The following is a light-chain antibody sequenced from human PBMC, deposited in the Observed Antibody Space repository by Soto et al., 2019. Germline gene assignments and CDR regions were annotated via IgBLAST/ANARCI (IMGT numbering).Light chain of an antibody. CDR3: QQYGSSPLT. CDR1: QSVRSN. J-gene: IGKJ4*01. V-gene: IGKV3-15*01. CDR2: GAS. Sequence: EIVMTQSPSTLSVSPGERATLSCGASQSVRSNLAWYQQKPGKAPRLLIYGASTRATGIPARFSGSGSGTEFTLTISRLEPEDFEVYYCQQYGSSPLTFGGGTKVDIK.